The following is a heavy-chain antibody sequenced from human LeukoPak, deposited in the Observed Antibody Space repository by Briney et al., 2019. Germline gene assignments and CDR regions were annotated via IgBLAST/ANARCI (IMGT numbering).Heavy chain of an antibody. J-gene: IGHJ3*02. D-gene: IGHD1-26*01. V-gene: IGHV1-46*01. Sequence: ASVKVSCKASGYTFTSYYMHWVRQAPGQGLEWMGIINPSGGSTSYAQKFQGWVTMTRDTSISTAYMELSRLRSDDTAVYYCARVGATGSGDAFDIWGQGTMVTVSS. CDR1: GYTFTSYY. CDR2: INPSGGST. CDR3: ARVGATGSGDAFDI.